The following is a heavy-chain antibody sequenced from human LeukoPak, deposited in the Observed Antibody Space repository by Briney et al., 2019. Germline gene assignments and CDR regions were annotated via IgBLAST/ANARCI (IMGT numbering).Heavy chain of an antibody. V-gene: IGHV4-34*01. CDR3: ARPFSYCSSTSCRRPYYYMDV. D-gene: IGHD2-2*01. CDR1: GGSFSGYY. Sequence: SETLSLTCAVYGGSFSGYYWSWIRQRPGKGLEWIGEINHSGSTNYNPSLKSRVTISVDTSENQFSLKLSSVTAADTAVYYCARPFSYCSSTSCRRPYYYMDVWGKGTTVTVSS. J-gene: IGHJ6*03. CDR2: INHSGST.